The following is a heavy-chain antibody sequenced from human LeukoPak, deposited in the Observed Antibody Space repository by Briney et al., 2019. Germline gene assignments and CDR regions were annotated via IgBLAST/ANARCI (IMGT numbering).Heavy chain of an antibody. J-gene: IGHJ4*02. CDR3: AKDMYSSSWYYFDY. Sequence: GGSLRLSCAASGFSFSSYGIHWVRQAPGKGLEWVAVIGYDGSNKYYADSVKGRFTISRDNSKNTLYLQMNSLRAEDTAVYYCAKDMYSSSWYYFDYWGQGTLVTVSS. D-gene: IGHD6-13*01. CDR2: IGYDGSNK. V-gene: IGHV3-30*18. CDR1: GFSFSSYG.